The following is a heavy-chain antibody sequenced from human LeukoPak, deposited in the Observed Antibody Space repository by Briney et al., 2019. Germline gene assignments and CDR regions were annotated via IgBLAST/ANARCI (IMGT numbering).Heavy chain of an antibody. V-gene: IGHV4-31*03. CDR1: GGSISSGGYY. Sequence: TLSLTCTVSGGSISSGGYYWSWIRQHPGKGLEWIGYIYYSGSTYYNPSLKSRVTISVDTSKNQFSLKLSSVTAADTAVYCCARDHEFGVSYWGQGTLVTVSS. J-gene: IGHJ4*02. CDR2: IYYSGST. CDR3: ARDHEFGVSY. D-gene: IGHD3-10*01.